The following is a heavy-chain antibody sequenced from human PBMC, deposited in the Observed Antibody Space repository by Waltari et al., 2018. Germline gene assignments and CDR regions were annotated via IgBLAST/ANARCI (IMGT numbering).Heavy chain of an antibody. Sequence: CAVSGGSISRGGYSWSWIRQPPGKGLEWIGYIYHSGSTYYNPSLKSRVTIPVDRSKNQFSLKLSSVTAADTAVYYCARGNAFDIWGQGTMVTVSS. V-gene: IGHV4-30-2*01. CDR3: ARGNAFDI. J-gene: IGHJ3*02. CDR2: IYHSGST. CDR1: GGSISRGGYS.